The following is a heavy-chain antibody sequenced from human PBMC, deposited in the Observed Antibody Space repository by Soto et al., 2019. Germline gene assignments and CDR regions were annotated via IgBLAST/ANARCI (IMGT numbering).Heavy chain of an antibody. CDR2: IYYSGST. D-gene: IGHD3-16*02. CDR1: GGSISSGGYY. J-gene: IGHJ3*02. CDR3: ARDLERSFGGVIVSDPDAFDI. V-gene: IGHV4-31*03. Sequence: SETLSLTCTVSGGSISSGGYYWSWIRQHPGKGLEWIGYIYYSGSTYYNPSLKSRVTISVDTSKNQFSLKLSSVTAADTAVYYCARDLERSFGGVIVSDPDAFDIWGQGTMVTVSS.